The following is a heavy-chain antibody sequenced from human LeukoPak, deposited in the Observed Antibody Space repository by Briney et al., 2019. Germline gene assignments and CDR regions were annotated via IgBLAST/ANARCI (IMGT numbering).Heavy chain of an antibody. CDR2: ISYSGST. V-gene: IGHV4-59*01. CDR1: GGSLSSYY. Sequence: SETLSLTCTVSGGSLSSYYWSWIRQPPGKGLEWIGYISYSGSTSYSPSLKGRVTISVDTSKNHFSLNLTSVTAADTAVYYCARTTTTFDDWGQGTLVTVSS. D-gene: IGHD4-11*01. CDR3: ARTTTTFDD. J-gene: IGHJ4*02.